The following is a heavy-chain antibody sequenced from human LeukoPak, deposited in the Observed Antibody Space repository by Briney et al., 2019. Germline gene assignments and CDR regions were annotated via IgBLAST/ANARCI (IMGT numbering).Heavy chain of an antibody. CDR3: ARDSNLEYSSSRGLGR. D-gene: IGHD6-6*01. CDR1: GGSISSYY. J-gene: IGHJ4*02. V-gene: IGHV4-4*07. Sequence: PSETLSLTCTVSGGSISSYYWSWIRQPAGKGLEWIGRIYASGSTYYNPSLKSRVTMSADTSKNQFSLRLTTVTAADTAVYYCARDSNLEYSSSRGLGRWGQGTLVTVSS. CDR2: IYASGST.